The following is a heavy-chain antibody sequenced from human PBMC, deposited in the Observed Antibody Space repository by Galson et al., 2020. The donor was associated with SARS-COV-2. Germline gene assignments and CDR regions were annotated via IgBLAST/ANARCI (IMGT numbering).Heavy chain of an antibody. V-gene: IGHV4-59*08. CDR3: ARSRAVAGTFFYPTYKDLDYYYYYMDV. J-gene: IGHJ6*03. D-gene: IGHD6-19*01. CDR1: GGSISSYY. Sequence: SETLSLTCTVSGGSISSYYWSWIRQPPGKGLEWIGYIYYSGSTNYNPSLKSRVTISVDTSKNQFSLKLSSVTAADTAVYYCARSRAVAGTFFYPTYKDLDYYYYYMDVWGKGTTVTVSS. CDR2: IYYSGST.